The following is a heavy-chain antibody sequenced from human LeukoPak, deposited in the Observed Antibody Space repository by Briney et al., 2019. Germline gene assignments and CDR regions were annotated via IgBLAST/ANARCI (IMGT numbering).Heavy chain of an antibody. D-gene: IGHD4-17*01. CDR1: GFTFSSYS. J-gene: IGHJ3*02. Sequence: PGGSLRLSCAASGFTFSSYSMNWVRQAPGKGLEWVSSISSSSSYIYYADSVKGRFTISRDNAKNSLYLQMNSLRAEDTAVYYCARGKGLMTTVTHDAFDIWGQGTMVTVSS. V-gene: IGHV3-21*01. CDR2: ISSSSSYI. CDR3: ARGKGLMTTVTHDAFDI.